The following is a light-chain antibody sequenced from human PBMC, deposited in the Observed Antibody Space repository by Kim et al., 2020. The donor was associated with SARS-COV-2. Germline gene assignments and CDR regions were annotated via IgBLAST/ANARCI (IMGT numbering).Light chain of an antibody. J-gene: IGLJ3*02. CDR3: QSYDSDNFWV. Sequence: KTVTISCTGSSGSIASNSVQWYQQRPGSAPTTLLYDDNQRPSGVPDRFSGSIDRSSNSASLTISGLRTEDEADYYCQSYDSDNFWVFGGGTQLTVL. V-gene: IGLV6-57*02. CDR1: SGSIASNS. CDR2: DDN.